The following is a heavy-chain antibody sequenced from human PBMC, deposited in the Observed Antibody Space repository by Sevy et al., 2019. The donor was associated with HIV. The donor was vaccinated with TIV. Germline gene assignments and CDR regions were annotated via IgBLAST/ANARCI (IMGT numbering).Heavy chain of an antibody. V-gene: IGHV3-48*03. CDR1: GFTFSSFE. Sequence: GGSLRLSCAASGFTFSSFEMNWVRQTPGKGLEWVSFISSSGSLIYYADSVKGRFTISRDNAKNSLSLQMNSLRAEDTGVDYCTRDLPPSATTVAHFDYWGQGTLVTVSS. CDR3: TRDLPPSATTVAHFDY. J-gene: IGHJ4*02. CDR2: ISSSGSLI. D-gene: IGHD4-17*01.